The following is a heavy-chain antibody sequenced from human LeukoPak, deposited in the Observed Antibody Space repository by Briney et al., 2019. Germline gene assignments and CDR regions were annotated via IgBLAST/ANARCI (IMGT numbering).Heavy chain of an antibody. J-gene: IGHJ4*02. CDR2: IYYSGST. D-gene: IGHD3-10*01. CDR1: GGSISSGDYY. CDR3: ARERYYGSGSYYNTAFDI. Sequence: SETLSLTCTVSGGSISSGDYYWSWIRQPPGKGLEWIGYIYYSGSTYYNPSLKSRVTISVDTSKNQFSLKLSSVTAADTAVYYGARERYYGSGSYYNTAFDIWGQGTLVTVSS. V-gene: IGHV4-30-4*01.